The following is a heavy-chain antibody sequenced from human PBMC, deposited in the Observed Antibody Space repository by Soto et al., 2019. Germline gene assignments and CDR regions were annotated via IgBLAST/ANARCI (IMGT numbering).Heavy chain of an antibody. V-gene: IGHV4-61*01. CDR2: IYNSGST. Sequence: QVQLQESGPRLVKPSETLSLTCTVSGGSVSSGSYYWSWIRQPPGKALEWIGYIYNSGSTNYNPSLKSRVTISVDTSKNKFSLKLSSVTAADTAVYYCARATTVTLGYCIGGSCYSRLDYLDYWGQGTLVTVSS. CDR3: ARATTVTLGYCIGGSCYSRLDYLDY. J-gene: IGHJ4*02. CDR1: GGSVSSGSYY. D-gene: IGHD2-15*01.